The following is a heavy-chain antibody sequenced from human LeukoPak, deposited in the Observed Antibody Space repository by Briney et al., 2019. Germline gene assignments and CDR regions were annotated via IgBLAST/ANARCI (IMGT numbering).Heavy chain of an antibody. V-gene: IGHV3-53*01. J-gene: IGHJ4*02. CDR3: ARGEWLSTYYFDY. CDR1: GFIVSSNY. Sequence: GGSLRLSCAASGFIVSSNYMSWVRQAPGKGLEWVSIIYSGGSTYYADSVKGRFTISRDNSKSTLYLQMNSLRAEDTAVYYCARGEWLSTYYFDYWGQGTLVTVSS. CDR2: IYSGGST. D-gene: IGHD3-3*01.